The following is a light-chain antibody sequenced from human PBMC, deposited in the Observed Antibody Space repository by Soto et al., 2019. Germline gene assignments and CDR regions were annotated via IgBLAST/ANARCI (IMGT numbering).Light chain of an antibody. CDR2: KAS. Sequence: DIQMTQSPSTLSASVGDRVTITCRASQSISVWLAWYQQKAGKAPNLLIYKASRLESGVPSRFSGSGSGTEFTLTISSLQPDDFGTYYCQQYSSYWTFGQGTKVEIK. V-gene: IGKV1-5*03. J-gene: IGKJ1*01. CDR1: QSISVW. CDR3: QQYSSYWT.